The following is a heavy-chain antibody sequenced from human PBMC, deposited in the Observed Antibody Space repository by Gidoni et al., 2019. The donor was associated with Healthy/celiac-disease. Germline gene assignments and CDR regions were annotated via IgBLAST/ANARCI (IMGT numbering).Heavy chain of an antibody. J-gene: IGHJ4*02. CDR2: INAGNGNT. D-gene: IGHD6-19*01. CDR1: GYTFTSYA. Sequence: QVQLVQSGAEVKKPGASVKVSCKASGYTFTSYAMHWVRQAPGQRLEWMGWINAGNGNTKYSQKFQGRVTITRDTSASTAYMELSSLRSEDTAVYYCARGPGIAVAGTSLFWDYWGQGTLVTVSS. CDR3: ARGPGIAVAGTSLFWDY. V-gene: IGHV1-3*01.